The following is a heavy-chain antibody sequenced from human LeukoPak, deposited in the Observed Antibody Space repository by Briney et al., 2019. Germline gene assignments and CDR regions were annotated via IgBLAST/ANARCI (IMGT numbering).Heavy chain of an antibody. V-gene: IGHV1-69*05. J-gene: IGHJ4*02. CDR1: GGTFSSYA. CDR3: ASTPSFYCSSTSCYSGQDY. CDR2: IIPIFGTA. D-gene: IGHD2-2*01. Sequence: ASVKVSCKASGGTFSSYAISWVRQAPGQGLEWMGGIIPIFGTANYAQKFQGRVTITTDESTSTAYMELSSLRSEDTAVYYCASTPSFYCSSTSCYSGQDYWGQGTLVTVSS.